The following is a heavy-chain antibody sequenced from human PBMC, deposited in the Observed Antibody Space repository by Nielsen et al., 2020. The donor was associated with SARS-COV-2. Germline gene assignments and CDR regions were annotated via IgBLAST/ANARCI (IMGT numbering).Heavy chain of an antibody. Sequence: ESLKISCAASGFTFSTYTMNWVRQAPGKGLEWVSGISGSGDTSYYADSVKGRFTISRDNAQSSLYLQMNSLRVEDTAVYYCASGYCATNGCRKDYWGQGTLVTVSS. D-gene: IGHD2-8*01. CDR3: ASGYCATNGCRKDY. CDR2: ISGSGDTS. V-gene: IGHV3-48*04. CDR1: GFTFSTYT. J-gene: IGHJ4*02.